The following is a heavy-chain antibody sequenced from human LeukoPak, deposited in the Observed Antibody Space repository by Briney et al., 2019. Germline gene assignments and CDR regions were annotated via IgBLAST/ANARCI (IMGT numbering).Heavy chain of an antibody. Sequence: ASVKVSCKASGYTFTSYDINWVRQATGQGREWMGWMNPNSGNTGYAQKFQGKVTITRNTSISTAYMELSSLRSEDTAVYYCARVDYYDSSGYYHSYFDYWGQGTLVTVSS. D-gene: IGHD3-22*01. CDR1: GYTFTSYD. CDR3: ARVDYYDSSGYYHSYFDY. CDR2: MNPNSGNT. J-gene: IGHJ4*02. V-gene: IGHV1-8*01.